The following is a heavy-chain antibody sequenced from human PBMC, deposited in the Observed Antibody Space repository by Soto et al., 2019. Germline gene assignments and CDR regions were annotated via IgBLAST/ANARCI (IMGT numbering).Heavy chain of an antibody. CDR2: ISYDGSNK. Sequence: GGSLRLSCAASGFTFSSYGMHWVRQAPGKGLEWVAVISYDGSNKYYADSVKGRFTISRDNSKNTLYLQMDSLRTEDTAVYYCAKDGGGSSSDYGGKGTLVTVSS. D-gene: IGHD6-6*01. CDR3: AKDGGGSSSDY. CDR1: GFTFSSYG. J-gene: IGHJ4*02. V-gene: IGHV3-30*18.